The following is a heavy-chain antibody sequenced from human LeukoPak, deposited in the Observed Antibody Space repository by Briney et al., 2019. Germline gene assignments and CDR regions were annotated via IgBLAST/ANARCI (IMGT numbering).Heavy chain of an antibody. D-gene: IGHD2-2*01. CDR3: AKMQYDY. J-gene: IGHJ4*02. Sequence: GRSLRLSCAASGFTFSSYAMDWVRQAPGKGLEWVALISHDESKKYYADSVKGRFTISRDNSKNTLYLQMNSLRAEDTAVYYCAKMQYDYWGQGALVTVSS. CDR2: ISHDESKK. CDR1: GFTFSSYA. V-gene: IGHV3-30-3*02.